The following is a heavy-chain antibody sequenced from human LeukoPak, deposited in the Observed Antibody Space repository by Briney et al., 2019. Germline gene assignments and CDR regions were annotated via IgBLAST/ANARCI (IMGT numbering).Heavy chain of an antibody. CDR2: INHSGST. CDR3: ATHIAVAFDY. J-gene: IGHJ4*02. Sequence: SETLSLTCAVYGGSFSGYYWSWIRQPPGKGLEWIGEINHSGSTNYNPSLKSRVTMSVDTSKNQFSLKLSSVTAADTAVYYCATHIAVAFDYWGQGTLVTVSS. D-gene: IGHD6-19*01. V-gene: IGHV4-34*01. CDR1: GGSFSGYY.